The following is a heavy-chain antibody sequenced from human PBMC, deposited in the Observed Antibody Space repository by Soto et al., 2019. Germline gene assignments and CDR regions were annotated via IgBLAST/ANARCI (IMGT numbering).Heavy chain of an antibody. V-gene: IGHV4-59*08. J-gene: IGHJ3*02. D-gene: IGHD2-15*01. CDR3: ARPYCSGGSCYFAGAFDI. CDR2: IYYSGST. Sequence: PSETLSLTCTVSGGSISSYYWSWIRQPPGKGLEWIGYIYYSGSTNYNTSLKSRVNISIDTSKNQFSLKLSSVTAADTALYYCARPYCSGGSCYFAGAFDIWGQGTMVTVSS. CDR1: GGSISSYY.